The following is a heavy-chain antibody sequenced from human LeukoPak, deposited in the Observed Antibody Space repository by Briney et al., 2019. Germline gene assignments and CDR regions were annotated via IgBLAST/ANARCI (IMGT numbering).Heavy chain of an antibody. V-gene: IGHV3-7*04. J-gene: IGHJ4*02. CDR2: INQDGSEK. CDR3: TGETYYFDY. Sequence: GGSLRLSCAVSGFPFSTFWMSWVRQVPGKGLEWVANINQDGSEKYYVDSVRGRFAISRDNAKNSLYLQMNSLRPEDTAMYYCTGETYYFDYWGQGALVTVSS. CDR1: GFPFSTFW.